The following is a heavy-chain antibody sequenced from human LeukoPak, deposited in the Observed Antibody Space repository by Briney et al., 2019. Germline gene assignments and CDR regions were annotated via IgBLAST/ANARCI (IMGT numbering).Heavy chain of an antibody. V-gene: IGHV3-74*01. D-gene: IGHD3-22*01. CDR2: ISTDGSQT. Sequence: GGSLRLSCEASGFTFSNYWMHWVRQAPGKGLMWVSQISTDGSQTFYADSVKGRFTISRDNSKNTLYLQMNSLRAEDTAVYYCAKPYETYYYDSSGSDYWGQGTLVTVSS. CDR3: AKPYETYYYDSSGSDY. J-gene: IGHJ4*02. CDR1: GFTFSNYW.